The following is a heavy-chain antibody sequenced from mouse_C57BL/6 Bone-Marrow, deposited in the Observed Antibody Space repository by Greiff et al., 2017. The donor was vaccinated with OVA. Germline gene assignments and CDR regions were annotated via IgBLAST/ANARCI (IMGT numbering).Heavy chain of an antibody. CDR2: IWSGGST. D-gene: IGHD2-3*01. J-gene: IGHJ4*01. V-gene: IGHV2-2*01. CDR1: GFSLTSYG. Sequence: VQGVESGPGLVQPSQSLSITCTVSGFSLTSYGVHWVRQSPGKGLEWLGVIWSGGSTDYNAAFISRLSISKDNSKSQVFFKMNSLQADDTAIYYCARKDMMVTLYAMDYWGQGTSVTVSS. CDR3: ARKDMMVTLYAMDY.